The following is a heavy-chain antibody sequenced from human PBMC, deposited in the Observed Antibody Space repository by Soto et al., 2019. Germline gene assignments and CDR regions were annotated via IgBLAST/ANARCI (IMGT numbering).Heavy chain of an antibody. CDR3: ASFEYSSLHPPRHFDY. Sequence: GESLKISCKGSGYSFTSYWIGWVRQMPGKGLEWMGIIYPGDSDTRYSPSFQGQVTISADKSISTAYLQWSSLKASDTAMYYCASFEYSSLHPPRHFDYWGQGTLVTVSS. CDR1: GYSFTSYW. CDR2: IYPGDSDT. D-gene: IGHD6-6*01. V-gene: IGHV5-51*01. J-gene: IGHJ4*02.